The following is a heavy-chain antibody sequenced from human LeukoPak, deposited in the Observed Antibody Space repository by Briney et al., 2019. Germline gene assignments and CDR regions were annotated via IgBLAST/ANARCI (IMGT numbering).Heavy chain of an antibody. V-gene: IGHV4-34*01. CDR1: GGSFSGYY. CDR3: ARGGRRNDY. Sequence: SETLSLTCAVYGGSFSGYYWSWIRQPPGKGLEWIGEINHSGSTNYNPSLKSRVTISVDTSKNQFSLKLSSVTAAGTAVYYCARGGRRNDYWGQGTLVTVSS. CDR2: INHSGST. J-gene: IGHJ4*02. D-gene: IGHD6-6*01.